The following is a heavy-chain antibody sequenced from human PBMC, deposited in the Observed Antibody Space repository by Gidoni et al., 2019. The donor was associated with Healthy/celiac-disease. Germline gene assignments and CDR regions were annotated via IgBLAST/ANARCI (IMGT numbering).Heavy chain of an antibody. J-gene: IGHJ6*02. CDR3: AKEWYGMDV. CDR1: GFTFDDYA. CDR2: ISWNSGSI. Sequence: EVQLVESGGGLVQPGGSLRLSCAASGFTFDDYAMHWVRQAPGKGLEWVSGISWNSGSIGYADSVKGRFTISRDNAKNSLYLQMNSLRAEDTALYYCAKEWYGMDVWGQGTTVTVSS. V-gene: IGHV3-9*01.